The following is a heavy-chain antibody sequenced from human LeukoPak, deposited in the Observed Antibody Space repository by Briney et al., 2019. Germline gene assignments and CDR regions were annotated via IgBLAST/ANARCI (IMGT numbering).Heavy chain of an antibody. J-gene: IGHJ4*02. D-gene: IGHD6-13*01. Sequence: GGSLRLSCAASGFTFDDYAMHWVRQAPGKGLEWVTGISWNSGSIGYADSVKGRFTISRDNAKNSLYLQMHSLRAEDTALDYCARAAAGIGLDYWGQGTLVTVSS. CDR1: GFTFDDYA. CDR2: ISWNSGSI. CDR3: ARAAAGIGLDY. V-gene: IGHV3-9*01.